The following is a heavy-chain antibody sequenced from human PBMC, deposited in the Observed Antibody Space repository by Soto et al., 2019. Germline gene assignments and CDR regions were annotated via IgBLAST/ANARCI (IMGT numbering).Heavy chain of an antibody. J-gene: IGHJ6*02. CDR2: ISSSSSYI. Sequence: PGGFLRLSCAASGFTFSSYSMNWVRQAPGKGLEWVSSISSSSSYIYYADSVKGRFTISRDNAKNSLYLQMNSLRAEDTAVYYCARDRLRYFDWSTFYYYGMDVWGQGTTVTVS. CDR3: ARDRLRYFDWSTFYYYGMDV. CDR1: GFTFSSYS. D-gene: IGHD3-9*01. V-gene: IGHV3-21*01.